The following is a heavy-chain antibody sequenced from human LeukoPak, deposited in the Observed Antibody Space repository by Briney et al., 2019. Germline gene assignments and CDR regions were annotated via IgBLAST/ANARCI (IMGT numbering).Heavy chain of an antibody. CDR2: IGGSGAST. V-gene: IGHV3-23*01. Sequence: GGSLRLSCAASGFTFTNYAMSWVRQAPGKGLEWASTIGGSGASTFYADSVRGRFTISRDNAKYTLYLQLNILRADDTATYSCSKSRRSCSSTNCQGDYWGVGTMVSVSS. CDR3: SKSRRSCSSTNCQGDY. J-gene: IGHJ4*02. CDR1: GFTFTNYA. D-gene: IGHD2-2*01.